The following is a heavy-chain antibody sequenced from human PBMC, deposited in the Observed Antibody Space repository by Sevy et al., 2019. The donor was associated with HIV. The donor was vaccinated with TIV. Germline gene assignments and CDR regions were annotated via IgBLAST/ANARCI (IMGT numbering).Heavy chain of an antibody. CDR2: FFYTGNP. Sequence: SETLSLTCTVSGASISTYVWTWIRQPPGKGLEWVGYFFYTGNPNYNPSLSSRVTISGDTSKNQFSLTLSSVTAADTAVYYCATGGGVSKSDFWGQGTLVTVSS. J-gene: IGHJ4*02. V-gene: IGHV4-59*12. CDR3: ATGGGVSKSDF. D-gene: IGHD3-16*01. CDR1: GASISTYV.